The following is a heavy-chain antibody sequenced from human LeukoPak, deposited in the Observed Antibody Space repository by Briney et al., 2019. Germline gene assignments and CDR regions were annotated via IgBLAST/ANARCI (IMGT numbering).Heavy chain of an antibody. D-gene: IGHD3-22*01. V-gene: IGHV4-59*01. J-gene: IGHJ3*02. CDR1: GGSISSYY. CDR3: ARARNYYDNSGYYYEGDAFDI. CDR2: IYYSGST. Sequence: PSETLSLTCTVSGGSISSYYWSWIRQPPGKGLEWIGCIYYSGSTNYNPSFKSRVTISVDTSKNQFSLKLSSVTAADTAVYYCARARNYYDNSGYYYEGDAFDIWGQGTMVTVSS.